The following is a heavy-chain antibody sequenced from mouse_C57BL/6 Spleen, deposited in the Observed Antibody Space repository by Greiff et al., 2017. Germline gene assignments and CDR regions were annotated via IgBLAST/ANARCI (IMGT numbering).Heavy chain of an antibody. Sequence: DVHLVESGPGLVKPSQSLSLTCSVTGYSITSGYYWNWIRQFPGNKLEWMGYISYDGSNNYNPSLKNRISITRDTSKNQFFLKLNSVTTEDTATYYCAREATVPYAMDYWGQGTSVTVSS. D-gene: IGHD1-1*01. V-gene: IGHV3-6*01. CDR3: AREATVPYAMDY. CDR1: GYSITSGYY. J-gene: IGHJ4*01. CDR2: ISYDGSN.